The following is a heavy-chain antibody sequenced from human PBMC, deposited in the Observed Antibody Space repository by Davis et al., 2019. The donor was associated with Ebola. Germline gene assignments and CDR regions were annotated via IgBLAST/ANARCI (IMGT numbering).Heavy chain of an antibody. CDR1: GFTFSSYG. Sequence: GESLKNSCAASGFTFSSYGMHWVRKAPGKGLEWVAFIRYDGSNKYYGDSVKGRFTISRDNSKNTLYLQMNSLRAEDTAVYYCARRSSSNYYYYMDVWGKGTTVTVSS. D-gene: IGHD6-6*01. CDR3: ARRSSSNYYYYMDV. CDR2: IRYDGSNK. J-gene: IGHJ6*03. V-gene: IGHV3-30*02.